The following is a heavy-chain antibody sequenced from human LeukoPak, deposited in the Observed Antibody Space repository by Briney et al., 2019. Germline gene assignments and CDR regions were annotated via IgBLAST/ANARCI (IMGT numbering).Heavy chain of an antibody. J-gene: IGHJ3*02. D-gene: IGHD3-22*01. CDR1: GFTISSYS. CDR2: ISSSSSYI. CDR3: ARDTAYDSSGDDAFDI. Sequence: PGGSLRLSCAASGFTISSYSMNWVRQAPGKGLEWVSSISSSSSYIYYADSVKGRFTISRDNAKNSLYLQMNSLRAEDTAVYYCARDTAYDSSGDDAFDIWGQGTMVTVSS. V-gene: IGHV3-21*01.